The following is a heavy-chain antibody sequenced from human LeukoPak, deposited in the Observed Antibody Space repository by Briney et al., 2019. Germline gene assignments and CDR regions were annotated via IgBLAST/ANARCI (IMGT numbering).Heavy chain of an antibody. CDR3: ASGTDTAMGDYGMDV. D-gene: IGHD5-18*01. CDR2: IIPTFGTA. CDR1: GCTFSSYA. Sequence: GASVKVSCKASGCTFSSYAISWVRQAPGQGLEWMGGIIPTFGTANYAQKFQGRVTITADKSTSTAYMELSSLRSEDTAVYYCASGTDTAMGDYGMDVWGKGTTVTVSS. V-gene: IGHV1-69*06. J-gene: IGHJ6*04.